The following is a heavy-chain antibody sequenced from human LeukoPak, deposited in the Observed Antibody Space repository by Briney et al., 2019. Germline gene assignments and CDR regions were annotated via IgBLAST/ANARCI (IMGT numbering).Heavy chain of an antibody. Sequence: PGGSLRLSCAASGFTFSSYGMHWVRQAPGKGLEWVAFIRYDGSNKYYADSVKGRFTISRDNSKNTLYLQMNSLRAEDTAVYYCAKDISRQHVYYFDYWGQGTLVTVSS. CDR2: IRYDGSNK. V-gene: IGHV3-30*02. D-gene: IGHD6-6*01. CDR3: AKDISRQHVYYFDY. CDR1: GFTFSSYG. J-gene: IGHJ4*02.